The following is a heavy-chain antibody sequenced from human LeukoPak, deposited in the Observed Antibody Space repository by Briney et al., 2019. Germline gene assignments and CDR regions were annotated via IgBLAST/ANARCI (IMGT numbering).Heavy chain of an antibody. CDR2: IRSNSDGRTI. D-gene: IGHD3-22*01. CDR3: ATDFYDST. J-gene: IGHJ5*02. Sequence: PGGSLRLSCATSGFTFSNAWMNWVRQAPGKGLEWVGRIRSNSDGRTIDYAAPVKGRFTLSRDDSKTTLYLQMNSLQTEDTAVYYCATDFYDSTWSQGTLVTVSS. CDR1: GFTFSNAW. V-gene: IGHV3-15*07.